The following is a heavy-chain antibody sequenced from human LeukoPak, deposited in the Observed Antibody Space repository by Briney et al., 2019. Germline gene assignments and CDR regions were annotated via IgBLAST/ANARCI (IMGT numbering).Heavy chain of an antibody. CDR2: INHSGST. D-gene: IGHD3-10*01. Sequence: PSETLSLTCAVYGGSFSGYYWSWIRQPPGKGLEWSGEINHSGSTNYNPSLKSRVTISVDTSKNQFSLKLSAVTAADTAVYYCARVWYYGSGTNSDLYYYYHMDVWGRGTTVTVSS. V-gene: IGHV4-34*01. CDR1: GGSFSGYY. J-gene: IGHJ6*03. CDR3: ARVWYYGSGTNSDLYYYYHMDV.